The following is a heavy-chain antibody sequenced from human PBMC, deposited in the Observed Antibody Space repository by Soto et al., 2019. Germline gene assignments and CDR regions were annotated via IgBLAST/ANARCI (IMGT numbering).Heavy chain of an antibody. CDR3: AREDQIVGCLDY. D-gene: IGHD2-21*01. CDR1: GASITSHY. CDR2: IYYRGTT. Sequence: SETLSLTCTVSGASITSHYWSWIRQPPGKGLEWIGHIYYRGTTNYNPSLTSRVTISADTSKNQFSLKLNSVTAADTAVFYCAREDQIVGCLDYWGQGILVTVSS. V-gene: IGHV4-59*11. J-gene: IGHJ4*02.